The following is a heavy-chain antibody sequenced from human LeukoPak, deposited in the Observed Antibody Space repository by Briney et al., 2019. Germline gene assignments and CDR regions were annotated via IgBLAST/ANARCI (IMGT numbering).Heavy chain of an antibody. Sequence: SETLSLTCTVSGDSISNYHWSWIRQPAGKGLEWIGRIYTNGNTNYTPSLKSRVTMSIDTSKNQFSLKLSSVTAADTAVYYCARGHCGTTRCLTYYNYYYMDVWGKGTTVTVSS. J-gene: IGHJ6*03. V-gene: IGHV4-4*07. D-gene: IGHD2-2*01. CDR2: IYTNGNT. CDR3: ARGHCGTTRCLTYYNYYYMDV. CDR1: GDSISNYH.